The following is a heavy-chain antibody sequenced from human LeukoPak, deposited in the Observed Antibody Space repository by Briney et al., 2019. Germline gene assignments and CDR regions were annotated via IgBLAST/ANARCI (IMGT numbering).Heavy chain of an antibody. D-gene: IGHD6-13*01. Sequence: SVKVSCKASGGTFSSYAISWVRQAPGQGLEWMGGIIPIFGTANYAQKFQGRVTITTDESTSTAYMELSSLRSEDTAVYNCARTYTAAGMDYYYYMDVWGKGTTVTVSS. J-gene: IGHJ6*03. V-gene: IGHV1-69*05. CDR3: ARTYTAAGMDYYYYMDV. CDR1: GGTFSSYA. CDR2: IIPIFGTA.